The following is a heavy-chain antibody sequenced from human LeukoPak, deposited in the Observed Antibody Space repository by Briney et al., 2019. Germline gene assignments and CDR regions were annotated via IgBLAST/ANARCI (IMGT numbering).Heavy chain of an antibody. CDR1: GGSISSSSYY. CDR3: ARGTGIAAEARFDP. V-gene: IGHV4-39*07. Sequence: SETLSLTCTVSGGSISSSSYYWGWIRQPPGKGLEWIGSIYYSGSTYYNPSLKSRVTISVDTSKNQFSLRLSSVTAADTAVYYCARGTGIAAEARFDPWGQGTLVTVSS. CDR2: IYYSGST. D-gene: IGHD6-13*01. J-gene: IGHJ5*02.